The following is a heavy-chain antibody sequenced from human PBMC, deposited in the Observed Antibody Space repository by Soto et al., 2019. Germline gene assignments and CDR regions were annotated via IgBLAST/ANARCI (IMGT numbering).Heavy chain of an antibody. Sequence: QVQLVQSGAEVKKPGASVKVSCKASGYTFTSNGISWVRQAPGQGLEWMGWISTNRGNTNYAQMVQSRVTMTTETSTATAYMELRSLRSDATAVYYRARDRDHGLDNWGQGTLVTVSS. V-gene: IGHV1-18*01. CDR3: ARDRDHGLDN. CDR2: ISTNRGNT. D-gene: IGHD4-17*01. J-gene: IGHJ4*02. CDR1: GYTFTSNG.